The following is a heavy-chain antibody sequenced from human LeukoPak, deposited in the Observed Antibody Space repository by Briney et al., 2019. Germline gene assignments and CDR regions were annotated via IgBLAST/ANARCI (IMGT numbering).Heavy chain of an antibody. J-gene: IGHJ4*02. Sequence: ASVKVSCKASGGTFSSYAIRWVRQAPGQGLEWMGGIIPIFGTANYAQKFQGRVTITADESTSTAYMELSSLRSEDTAVYYCARFPRSNNPYYYDSSLGYWGQGTLVTVSS. D-gene: IGHD3-22*01. V-gene: IGHV1-69*01. CDR2: IIPIFGTA. CDR1: GGTFSSYA. CDR3: ARFPRSNNPYYYDSSLGY.